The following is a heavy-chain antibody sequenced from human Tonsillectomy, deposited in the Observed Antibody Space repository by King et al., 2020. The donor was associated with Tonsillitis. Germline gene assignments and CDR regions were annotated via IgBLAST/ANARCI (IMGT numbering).Heavy chain of an antibody. J-gene: IGHJ4*02. CDR2: ISYDGSNK. CDR1: GFTFSSYG. Sequence: VQLVESGGGVVQPGRSLRLSCAASGFTFSSYGMHWVHQAPGKGLEWVAVISYDGSNKYYADSVKGRFTISRDNSKNTLHLQMNSLRAEDTAVYYCAKTVGDDYGDYGSDYWGQGTLVTVSS. D-gene: IGHD4-17*01. CDR3: AKTVGDDYGDYGSDY. V-gene: IGHV3-33*05.